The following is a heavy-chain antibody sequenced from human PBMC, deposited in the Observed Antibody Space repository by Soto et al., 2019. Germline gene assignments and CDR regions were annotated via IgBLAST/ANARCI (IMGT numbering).Heavy chain of an antibody. V-gene: IGHV1-3*01. CDR2: INAGNGNT. Sequence: ASVKVSCKASGYTFTSYAMHWVRQAPGQRLEWMGWINAGNGNTKYSQKFQGRVTITRDTSASTAYMELSSLRSEDTAVYYCARDSIAALARRGFDPWGQGNLVTVSS. D-gene: IGHD6-6*01. CDR1: GYTFTSYA. CDR3: ARDSIAALARRGFDP. J-gene: IGHJ5*02.